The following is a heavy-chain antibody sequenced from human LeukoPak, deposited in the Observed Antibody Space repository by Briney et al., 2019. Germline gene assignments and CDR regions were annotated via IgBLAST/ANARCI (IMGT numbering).Heavy chain of an antibody. D-gene: IGHD2-15*01. Sequence: SETLPLTCTVSGGSFSFYPWIWIRQPAGKGLEWIGQIYASGSTNYNPSLKSRVSMSVDTSKNQFSLKLTSVTAADTAVYYCSRECAGGTCYRSLDYWGQGTLVTVSS. V-gene: IGHV4-4*07. CDR1: GGSFSFYP. CDR3: SRECAGGTCYRSLDY. J-gene: IGHJ4*02. CDR2: IYASGST.